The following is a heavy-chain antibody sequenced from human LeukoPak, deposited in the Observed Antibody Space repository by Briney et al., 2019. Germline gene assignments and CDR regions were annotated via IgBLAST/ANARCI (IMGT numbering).Heavy chain of an antibody. CDR2: IYYSGST. V-gene: IGHV4-39*07. CDR3: ARGFSGFPIRHAFDI. CDR1: GGSISSSSYY. Sequence: PSETLSLTCTVSGGSISSSSYYWGWIRQPPGKGLEWIGSIYYSGSTNYNPSLKSRVTISVDTSKNQFSLKLSSVTAADTAVYYCARGFSGFPIRHAFDIWGQGTMVTVSS. D-gene: IGHD5-12*01. J-gene: IGHJ3*02.